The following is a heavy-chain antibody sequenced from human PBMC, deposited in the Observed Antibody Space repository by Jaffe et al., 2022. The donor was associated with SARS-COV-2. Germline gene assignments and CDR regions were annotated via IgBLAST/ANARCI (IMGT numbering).Heavy chain of an antibody. CDR2: IKSKTDGGTT. CDR3: TTTTMVRGDRDAFDI. J-gene: IGHJ3*02. D-gene: IGHD3-10*01. CDR1: GFTFSNAW. V-gene: IGHV3-15*01. Sequence: EVQLVESGGGLVKPGGSLRLSCAASGFTFSNAWMSWVRQAPGKGLEWVGRIKSKTDGGTTDYAAPVKGRFTISRDDSKNTLYLQMNSLKTEDTAVYYCTTTTMVRGDRDAFDIWGQGTMVTVSS.